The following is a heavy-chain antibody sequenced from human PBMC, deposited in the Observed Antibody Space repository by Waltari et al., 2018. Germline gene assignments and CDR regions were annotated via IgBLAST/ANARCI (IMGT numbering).Heavy chain of an antibody. CDR3: ASTSSSSRRYYYYGMDV. CDR1: GGTFSSYA. CDR2: IIPIFGTA. J-gene: IGHJ6*02. Sequence: QVQLVQSGAEVKKPGSSVKVSCKASGGTFSSYAISWVRPAPGQGLEWMGGIIPIFGTANYAQKFQGRVTITADESTSTAYMELSSLRSEDTAVYYCASTSSSSRRYYYYGMDVWGQGTTVTVSS. V-gene: IGHV1-69*01. D-gene: IGHD6-6*01.